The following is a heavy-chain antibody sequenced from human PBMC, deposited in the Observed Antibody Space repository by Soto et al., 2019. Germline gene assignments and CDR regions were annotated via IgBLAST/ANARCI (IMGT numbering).Heavy chain of an antibody. CDR2: IDTDGSTT. CDR1: GFTFSNYW. J-gene: IGHJ4*02. V-gene: IGHV3-74*01. CDR3: ACRRRPARLAPKGAIDF. D-gene: IGHD3-16*01. Sequence: EVHLVESGGAVVQPGGSLRLSCGTSGFTFSNYWMHWVRQVPGRGLVWVSRIDTDGSTTSYADFAKGRFTISRDNAKSTMSLLMNSLRAEDTSLYFSACRRRPARLAPKGAIDFSGQGTLVTVSS.